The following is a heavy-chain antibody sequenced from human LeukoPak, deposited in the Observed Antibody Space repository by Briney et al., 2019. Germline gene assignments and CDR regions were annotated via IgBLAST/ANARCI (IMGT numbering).Heavy chain of an antibody. D-gene: IGHD6-6*01. CDR3: ARRPASIASDNWFDP. J-gene: IGHJ5*02. V-gene: IGHV4-39*01. CDR1: GGSISSSSYY. Sequence: PSETLSLTCTVSGGSISSSSYYWGWIRQPPGKGLEWIGSIYYSGSTYYNPSLKSRVTISVDTSKNQFSLKLSSVTAADTAVYYCARRPASIASDNWFDPWGQGTLVTVSS. CDR2: IYYSGST.